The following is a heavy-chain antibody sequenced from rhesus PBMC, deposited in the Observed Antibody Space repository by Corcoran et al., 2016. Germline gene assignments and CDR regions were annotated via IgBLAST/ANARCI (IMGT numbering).Heavy chain of an antibody. CDR1: GGSVSGYW. CDR2: ISSGGST. J-gene: IGHJ4*01. D-gene: IGHD3-3*01. Sequence: QVQLQQWGEGLVKPSETLSLTCAVYGGSVSGYWWGWIRQPPGRGLEWIGRISSGGSTNHTPSLKSRVTISIDTSKNQFSLKLNSVTAADTAVYYCARADRTGYYSNYDPQLDYWGQGVLVTVSS. V-gene: IGHV4-160*01. CDR3: ARADRTGYYSNYDPQLDY.